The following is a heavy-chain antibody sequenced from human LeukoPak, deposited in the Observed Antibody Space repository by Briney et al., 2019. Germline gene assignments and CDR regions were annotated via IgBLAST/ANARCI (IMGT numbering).Heavy chain of an antibody. CDR1: GFTFSSYA. CDR3: AGFGDSYYYYYMDV. Sequence: GGSLRLSCAASGFTFSSYAMSWVRQAPGKGLECVSAISGSGGSTYYADSVKGRFTISRDNSKNTLYLQMNSLRAEDTAVYYCAGFGDSYYYYYMDVWGKGTTVTVSS. V-gene: IGHV3-23*01. J-gene: IGHJ6*03. CDR2: ISGSGGST. D-gene: IGHD3-3*01.